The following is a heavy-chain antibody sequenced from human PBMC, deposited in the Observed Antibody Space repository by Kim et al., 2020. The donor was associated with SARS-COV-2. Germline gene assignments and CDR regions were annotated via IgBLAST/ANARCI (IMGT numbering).Heavy chain of an antibody. CDR1: GGSISSGSYY. Sequence: SETLSLTCTVSGGSISSGSYYWSWIRQPAGKGLEWIARIYTSGSTNYNPSLKSRVTISVDTSKNQFSLKLSSVTAADTAVYYCAREQGGYYDILTGYYLFDPWGQGTLVTVSS. D-gene: IGHD3-9*01. CDR3: AREQGGYYDILTGYYLFDP. J-gene: IGHJ5*02. V-gene: IGHV4-61*02. CDR2: IYTSGST.